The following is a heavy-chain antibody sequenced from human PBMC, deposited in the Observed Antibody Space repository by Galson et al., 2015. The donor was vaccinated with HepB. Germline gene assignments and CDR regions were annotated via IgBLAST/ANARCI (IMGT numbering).Heavy chain of an antibody. Sequence: SLRLSCAASGFTFSSYGMHWVRQAPGKGLEWVAVISYDGSNKYYADSVKGRFTISRDNSKNTLYLQMNSLRAEDTAVYYCAKVCLWIGDRSGGSCDFDYWGQGTLVTVSS. CDR2: ISYDGSNK. D-gene: IGHD2-15*01. CDR1: GFTFSSYG. V-gene: IGHV3-30*18. CDR3: AKVCLWIGDRSGGSCDFDY. J-gene: IGHJ4*02.